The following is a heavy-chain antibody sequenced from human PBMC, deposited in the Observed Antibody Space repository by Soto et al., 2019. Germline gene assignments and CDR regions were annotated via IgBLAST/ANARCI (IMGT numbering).Heavy chain of an antibody. D-gene: IGHD2-2*01. V-gene: IGHV4-31*03. J-gene: IGHJ5*02. CDR3: ARNGSSTAQRIDR. CDR1: GDAIYIGGSY. CDR2: IYSTWKT. Sequence: SEPLSLTCTASGDAIYIGGSYWTWIRQHPGKGLEWIGYIYSTWKTYYNPSLASRVTMTVTTSKNLYSLKLSSLTAAQPAGYYGARNGSSTAQRIDRWGQGT.